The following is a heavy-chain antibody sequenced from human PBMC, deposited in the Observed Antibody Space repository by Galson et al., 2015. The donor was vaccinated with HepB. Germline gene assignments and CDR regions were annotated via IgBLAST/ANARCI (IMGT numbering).Heavy chain of an antibody. CDR3: ARDHGSGDHYYYGMDV. J-gene: IGHJ6*02. CDR2: INPNSGGT. CDR1: GYTFTGYY. D-gene: IGHD3-10*01. V-gene: IGHV1-2*04. Sequence: SVKVSCKASGYTFTGYYMHWVRQAPGQGLERMGWINPNSGGTNYAQKFQGWVTMTRDTSISTAYMELSRLRSDDTAVYYCARDHGSGDHYYYGMDVWGQGTTVTVSS.